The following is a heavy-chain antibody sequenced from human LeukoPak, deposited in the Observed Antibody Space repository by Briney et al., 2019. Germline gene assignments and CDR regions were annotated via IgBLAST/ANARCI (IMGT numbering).Heavy chain of an antibody. CDR2: IYYSGST. Sequence: MSSETLSLTCTVSGGSISSSSYYWGWIRQPPGKGLEWIGSIYYSGSTYYNPSLKSRVTISVDTSKNQFSLKLSSVTAADTAVYYCARLPRTKVAPPWGQGTLVTVSS. CDR1: GGSISSSSYY. D-gene: IGHD2-15*01. CDR3: ARLPRTKVAPP. J-gene: IGHJ5*02. V-gene: IGHV4-39*01.